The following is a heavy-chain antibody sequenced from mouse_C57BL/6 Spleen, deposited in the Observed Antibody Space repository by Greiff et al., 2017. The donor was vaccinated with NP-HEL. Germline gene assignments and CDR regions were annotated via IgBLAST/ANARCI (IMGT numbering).Heavy chain of an antibody. D-gene: IGHD1-1*01. CDR3: ARGDYYGSSYLDY. CDR1: GYTFTSYW. J-gene: IGHJ2*01. CDR2: IYPSDSET. Sequence: VQLQQPGAELVRPGSSVKLSCKASGYTFTSYWMDWVKQRPGQGLEWIGNIYPSDSETHYNQKFKDKATLTVDKSSSTAYMQLSSLTSEDSAVYYCARGDYYGSSYLDYWGQGTTLTVSS. V-gene: IGHV1-61*01.